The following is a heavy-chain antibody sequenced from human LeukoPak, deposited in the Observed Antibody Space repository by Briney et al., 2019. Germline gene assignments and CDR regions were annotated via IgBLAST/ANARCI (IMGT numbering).Heavy chain of an antibody. V-gene: IGHV4-59*01. J-gene: IGHJ4*02. CDR2: IYYSGST. CDR3: ARATVVKSYDY. D-gene: IGHD4-23*01. Sequence: PSETLSLTCAVYGGSFSGYYWSWIRQPPGKGLEWIGYIYYSGSTNYNPSLKSRVTISVDTSKNQFSLKLSSVTAADTAVYYCARATVVKSYDYWGQGTLVTVSS. CDR1: GGSFSGYY.